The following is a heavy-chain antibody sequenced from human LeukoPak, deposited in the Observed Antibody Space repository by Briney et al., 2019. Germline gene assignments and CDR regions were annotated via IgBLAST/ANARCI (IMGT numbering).Heavy chain of an antibody. V-gene: IGHV3-7*02. CDR1: GFTFSNAW. Sequence: GGSLRLSCAASGFTFSNAWMSWVRQAPGKGLEWVANIKEDGSVKYYVESVKGRFTISRDNAKNSLYLQMNSLRAEDTAVYYCAASITMFDYWGQGTLVTVSS. CDR2: IKEDGSVK. CDR3: AASITMFDY. J-gene: IGHJ4*02. D-gene: IGHD3-10*01.